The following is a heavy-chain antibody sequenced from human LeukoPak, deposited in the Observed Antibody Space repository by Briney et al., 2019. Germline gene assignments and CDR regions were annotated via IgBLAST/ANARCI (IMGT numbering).Heavy chain of an antibody. J-gene: IGHJ6*03. CDR1: GFTFSSYE. D-gene: IGHD6-19*01. CDR3: ARAVAGTHYYYYMDV. Sequence: GGSLRLSCAASGFTFSSYEMNWVRQTPGKGLEWVSYISSSGSTIYYADSVKGRFTISRDNAKNSLYLQMNSLRAEDTAVYYCARAVAGTHYYYYMDVWGKGTTVTVSS. V-gene: IGHV3-48*03. CDR2: ISSSGSTI.